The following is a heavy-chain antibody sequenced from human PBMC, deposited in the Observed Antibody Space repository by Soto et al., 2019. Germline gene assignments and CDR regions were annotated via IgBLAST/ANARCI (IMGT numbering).Heavy chain of an antibody. V-gene: IGHV4-4*07. Sequence: QVQLRESGPGLVKPSETLSLTCTVSRGSTSSYSWSWIRQTAGKGLEGIGRIYTSGNTNYNPSLKSRVTMSYDPSQNQFPLRLSSVTAADTAVYYCARDASGGYCDYWGQRNLVTVSS. J-gene: IGHJ4*02. CDR3: ARDASGGYCDY. D-gene: IGHD2-15*01. CDR1: RGSTSSYS. CDR2: IYTSGNT.